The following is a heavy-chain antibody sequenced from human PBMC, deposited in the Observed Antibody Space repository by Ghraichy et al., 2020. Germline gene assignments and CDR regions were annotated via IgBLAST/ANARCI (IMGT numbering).Heavy chain of an antibody. CDR1: GFTFSSYA. D-gene: IGHD6-19*01. CDR3: AKDKGIAVAGSTTFDY. V-gene: IGHV3-23*01. Sequence: GGSLRLSCAASGFTFSSYAMSWVRQAPGKGLEWVSAISGSGGSTYYADSVKGRFTISRDNSKNTLYLQMNSLRAEDTAVYYCAKDKGIAVAGSTTFDYWGQGTLVTVSS. CDR2: ISGSGGST. J-gene: IGHJ4*02.